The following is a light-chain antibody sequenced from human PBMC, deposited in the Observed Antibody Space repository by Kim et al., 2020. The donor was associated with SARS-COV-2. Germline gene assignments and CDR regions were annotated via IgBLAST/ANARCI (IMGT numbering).Light chain of an antibody. J-gene: IGKJ5*01. CDR1: HSLLKMNGYNY. CDR3: MQALQTPIP. CDR2: LGS. V-gene: IGKV2-28*01. Sequence: DIVMTQSPLSLAVTPGEPASMSCRSDHSLLKMNGYNYLDWYLQKPGHSPQLLIFLGSNRASGVPDRFSGSGSGTDFALKITRVEPEDVGVYYCMQALQTPIPFGQGTRLEIK.